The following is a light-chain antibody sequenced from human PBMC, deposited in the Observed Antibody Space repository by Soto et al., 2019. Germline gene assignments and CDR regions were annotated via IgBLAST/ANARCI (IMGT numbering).Light chain of an antibody. Sequence: DIQMTQSPSTLSASVGNRVTISCRASQSISGWLAWYQQEPGRAPTLLIYHASTLESGVPSRFSGSGSGTEFTLTISSLQPDDVATYYCQQYNTYLSFGQGTKVDI. J-gene: IGKJ1*01. CDR3: QQYNTYLS. V-gene: IGKV1-5*01. CDR1: QSISGW. CDR2: HAS.